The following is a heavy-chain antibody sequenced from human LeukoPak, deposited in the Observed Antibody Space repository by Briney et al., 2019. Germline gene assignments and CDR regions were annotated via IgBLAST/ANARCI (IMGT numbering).Heavy chain of an antibody. V-gene: IGHV4-4*07. CDR2: IYTSGST. D-gene: IGHD1-26*01. CDR1: GGSITSYY. J-gene: IGHJ4*02. CDR3: ARSGGSGTYYDGSFDY. Sequence: SETLSHTCSVSGGSITSYYWSWIRQAAGKGLEWIGRIYTSGSTAYNPSLKSRVTMSVDTSKNQFSLKLYSVTAADTAVYYCARSGGSGTYYDGSFDYWGQGTLVTVSS.